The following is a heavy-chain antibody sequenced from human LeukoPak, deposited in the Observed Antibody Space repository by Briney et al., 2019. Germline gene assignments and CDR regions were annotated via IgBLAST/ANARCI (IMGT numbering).Heavy chain of an antibody. V-gene: IGHV3-15*01. Sequence: GGSLRLSCVASGFTFSNAWMNWVRQAPGKGLEWVGRIKSKTDGGTTDYAAPVKGRFSISRDDSKNTLHLQVYSLKTEDTAVYYCTHYSSGWLWGQGALVTVSS. J-gene: IGHJ4*02. CDR3: THYSSGWL. D-gene: IGHD6-19*01. CDR2: IKSKTDGGTT. CDR1: GFTFSNAW.